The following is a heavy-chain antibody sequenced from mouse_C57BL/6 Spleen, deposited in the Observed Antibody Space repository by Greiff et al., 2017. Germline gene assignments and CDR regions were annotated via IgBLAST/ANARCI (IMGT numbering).Heavy chain of an antibody. J-gene: IGHJ2*01. V-gene: IGHV1-50*01. CDR3: AMGGYGSLDY. Sequence: QVQLQQPGAELVKPGASVKLSCKASGYTFTSYWMQWVNQRPGQGLEWIGEIDPSDSYTNYNQKFKGKATLTVDKSSSTAYMQLSSLTSEDSAVYYCAMGGYGSLDYWGHGTTLTVSS. CDR2: IDPSDSYT. D-gene: IGHD1-1*01. CDR1: GYTFTSYW.